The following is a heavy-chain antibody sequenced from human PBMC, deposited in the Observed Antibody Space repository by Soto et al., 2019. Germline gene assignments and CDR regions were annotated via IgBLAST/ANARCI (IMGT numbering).Heavy chain of an antibody. D-gene: IGHD6-13*01. Sequence: PGGSLRLSCAASGFTFSSYGMHWGRQAPGKGLEWVAVISYDGSNKYYADSVKGRFTISRDNSKNTLYLQMNSLRAEDTAVYYCAKEQFSSSWYDYWGQGTLVTVSS. CDR3: AKEQFSSSWYDY. J-gene: IGHJ4*02. CDR2: ISYDGSNK. V-gene: IGHV3-30*18. CDR1: GFTFSSYG.